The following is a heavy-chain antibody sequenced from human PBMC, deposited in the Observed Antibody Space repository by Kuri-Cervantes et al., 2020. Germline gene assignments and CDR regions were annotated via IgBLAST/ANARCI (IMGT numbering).Heavy chain of an antibody. Sequence: GGSLRLSCVVSGFTFSSYGMHWVRQAPGKGLEWVAVISYDGTNKYCADSVKGRFTISRDNSKNTPYLQMNSLRAEDTAVYYCAKVTYYDFWSGYYEYYFDYWGQGTLFTVSS. CDR1: GFTFSSYG. CDR3: AKVTYYDFWSGYYEYYFDY. CDR2: ISYDGTNK. V-gene: IGHV3-30*18. J-gene: IGHJ4*02. D-gene: IGHD3-3*01.